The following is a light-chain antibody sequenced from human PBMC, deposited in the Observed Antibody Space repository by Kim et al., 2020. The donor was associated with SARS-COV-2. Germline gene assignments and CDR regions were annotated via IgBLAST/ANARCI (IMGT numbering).Light chain of an antibody. CDR2: DAS. CDR3: QHHSTYPIT. V-gene: IGKV1-5*01. CDR1: QSIRGW. J-gene: IGKJ5*01. Sequence: ASVGGRIPISWRASQSIRGWLAWYQQKPGKAPKLLIHDASSVASGVPSRFSGSGSETEFTLTISSLQPDDFATYYCQHHSTYPITFGQGTRLEIK.